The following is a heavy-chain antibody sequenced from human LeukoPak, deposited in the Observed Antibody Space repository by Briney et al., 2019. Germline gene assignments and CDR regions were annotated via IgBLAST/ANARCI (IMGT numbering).Heavy chain of an antibody. CDR2: IWYDGSNK. CDR1: GFTFSSYG. CDR3: ARRWHQAEPYYYYGMDA. Sequence: PGRSLRLSCAASGFTFSSYGMHWVRQAPGKGLEWVAVIWYDGSNKYYADSVKGRFTISRDNSKNTLYLQMNSLRAEDTAVYYCARRWHQAEPYYYYGMDAWGQGTTVTVSS. D-gene: IGHD5-24*01. J-gene: IGHJ6*02. V-gene: IGHV3-33*01.